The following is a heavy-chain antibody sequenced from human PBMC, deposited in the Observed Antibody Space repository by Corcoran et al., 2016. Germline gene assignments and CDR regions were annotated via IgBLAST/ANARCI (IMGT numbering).Heavy chain of an antibody. Sequence: EVQLVESGGGLVQPGGSLRLSCAASGFTFSSYSMNWVRQAPGKGLGWVSYISSSSSTIYSADSVKGRFTISRDNDKNSLYLQMNSLRAEDRAVYYCATTLNYDFWSGKAYYLDDWGQGTLVTVSS. CDR3: ATTLNYDFWSGKAYYLDD. J-gene: IGHJ4*02. CDR1: GFTFSSYS. V-gene: IGHV3-48*04. CDR2: ISSSSSTI. D-gene: IGHD3-3*01.